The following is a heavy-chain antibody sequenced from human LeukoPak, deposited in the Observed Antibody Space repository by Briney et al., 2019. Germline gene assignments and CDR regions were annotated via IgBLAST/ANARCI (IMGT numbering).Heavy chain of an antibody. V-gene: IGHV1-46*01. CDR3: ARGAGKGFLEWLSPFDP. J-gene: IGHJ5*02. D-gene: IGHD3-3*01. CDR2: INPNDGST. CDR1: GYTFTTYW. Sequence: ASVKVSCKASGYTFTTYWIQWVRQAPGQGLEWVALINPNDGSTTYAHKFQGRVTMTRDTSTSTVYMDLSRLTSEDTAVYYCARGAGKGFLEWLSPFDPWGQGTLVTVSS.